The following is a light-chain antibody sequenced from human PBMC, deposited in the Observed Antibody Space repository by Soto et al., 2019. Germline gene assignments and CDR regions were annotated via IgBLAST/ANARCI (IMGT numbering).Light chain of an antibody. Sequence: DIQLTQSPSFLSASVGDRVTITCRASQHISSYLAWYQQTPGQAPKLLIFAASTLQSGVPSRFSGSGSGTDFTLTISSLQPEDFAVYYCQQLNSYPLTFGPGTKVDIK. V-gene: IGKV1-9*01. CDR1: QHISSY. CDR3: QQLNSYPLT. J-gene: IGKJ3*01. CDR2: AAS.